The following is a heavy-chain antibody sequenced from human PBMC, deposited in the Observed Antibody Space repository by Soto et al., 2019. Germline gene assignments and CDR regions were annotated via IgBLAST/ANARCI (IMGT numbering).Heavy chain of an antibody. CDR1: GFTFSSYS. J-gene: IGHJ4*02. D-gene: IGHD3-10*02. V-gene: IGHV3-21*01. CDR2: ISSSSGYI. Sequence: EVQLVESGGGLVKPGGSLRLSCAASGFTFSSYSMNWVRQAPGKGLEWVSSISSSSGYIYYADSVKGRFTISRDNAKNSLYLQMNSLRAEDTAVYYCARVLFGELHFPGYWGQGTLVTVSS. CDR3: ARVLFGELHFPGY.